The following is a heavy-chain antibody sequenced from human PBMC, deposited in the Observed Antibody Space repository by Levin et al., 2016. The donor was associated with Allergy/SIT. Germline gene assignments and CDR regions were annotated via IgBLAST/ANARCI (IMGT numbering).Heavy chain of an antibody. CDR3: TKEGGLAATGEDS. CDR2: ISPNGGRT. CDR1: GFTFMRNA. V-gene: IGHV3-23*01. Sequence: GSLKISCAASGFTFMRNAISWVRQAPGKGLEWVSAISPNGGRTYYSDSVKGRFTISRDNSRNTLHLQMNSLRPEDTAVYYCTKEGGLAATGEDSWGRGTVVTVSP. D-gene: IGHD7-27*01. J-gene: IGHJ4*02.